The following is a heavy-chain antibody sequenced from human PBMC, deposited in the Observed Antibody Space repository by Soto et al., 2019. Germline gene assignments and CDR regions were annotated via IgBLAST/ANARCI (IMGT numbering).Heavy chain of an antibody. CDR2: INHSGTV. J-gene: IGHJ4*02. CDR1: GGAFNGYY. V-gene: IGHV4-34*01. CDR3: ARAGAALVRGSIGGFDY. Sequence: QVHLQQWGAGLLKPSETLSLTCAVNGGAFNGYYWTWIRQSPRKGLQWIGEINHSGTVDYNPSLKSRVTFPIDTSKKQFSLTLTSVTAADTAVYYCARAGAALVRGSIGGFDYWGQGTLVTVSS. D-gene: IGHD3-10*01.